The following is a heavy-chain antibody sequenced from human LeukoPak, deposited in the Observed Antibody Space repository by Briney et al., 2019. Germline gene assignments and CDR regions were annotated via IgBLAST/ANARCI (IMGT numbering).Heavy chain of an antibody. Sequence: PGGSLRLSCAASGFTFISYGMSWVRQAPGKGLEWVSAISGSGGSTYYADSVKGRFTISRDNSKNTLYLQMNSLRAEDTAVYYCAKGRSTVTTRLNYFDYWGQGTLVTVSS. J-gene: IGHJ4*02. CDR1: GFTFISYG. CDR3: AKGRSTVTTRLNYFDY. CDR2: ISGSGGST. D-gene: IGHD4-17*01. V-gene: IGHV3-23*01.